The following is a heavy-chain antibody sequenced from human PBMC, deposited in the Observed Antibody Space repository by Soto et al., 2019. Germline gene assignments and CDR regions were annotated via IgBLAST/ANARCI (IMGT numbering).Heavy chain of an antibody. CDR1: GFTFSTYA. V-gene: IGHV3-23*01. D-gene: IGHD1-1*01. J-gene: IGHJ3*02. CDR2: INERGGST. CDR3: AKDKSGTTAFDI. Sequence: GGSLRLSCADSGFTFSTYALSWVRQAPGKGLEWVSAINERGGSTYYADSVKGRFTISRDNSKNTLYLQMKSLRAEDTALYYCAKDKSGTTAFDIWGQGTMVTVSS.